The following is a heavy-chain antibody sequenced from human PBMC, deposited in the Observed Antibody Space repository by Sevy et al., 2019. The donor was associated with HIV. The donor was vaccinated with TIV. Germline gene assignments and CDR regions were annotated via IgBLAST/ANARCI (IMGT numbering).Heavy chain of an antibody. Sequence: GGSLRLSCAASGFTFSNTWMSWVRQAPGKGLEWVGRIKSKTDGRTTDYAAPVKGRFTISRDDSKNTLYLQMNSLKTEDTAVYYCTTRYVDTLYGWGQGTLVTVSS. CDR2: IKSKTDGRTT. CDR3: TTRYVDTLYG. J-gene: IGHJ4*02. CDR1: GFTFSNTW. D-gene: IGHD5-18*01. V-gene: IGHV3-15*01.